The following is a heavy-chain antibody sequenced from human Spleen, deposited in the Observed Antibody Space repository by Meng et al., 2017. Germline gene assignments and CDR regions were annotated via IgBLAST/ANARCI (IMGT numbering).Heavy chain of an antibody. Sequence: SETLSLTCAVSGYSISSGYYWGWIRPPPGKGLEWIGNIYHSGTTHYNPSLKSRVTISVDTSKNQFSLRLSSVTAADTAVYYCAREDGGNRMYYYYAMDVWGQGTTVTVSS. CDR3: AREDGGNRMYYYYAMDV. J-gene: IGHJ6*02. CDR2: IYHSGTT. D-gene: IGHD4-23*01. CDR1: GYSISSGYY. V-gene: IGHV4-38-2*02.